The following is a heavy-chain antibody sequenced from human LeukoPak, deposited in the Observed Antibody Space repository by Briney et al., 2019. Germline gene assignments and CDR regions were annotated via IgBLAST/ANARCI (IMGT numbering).Heavy chain of an antibody. CDR2: IYYSGST. CDR3: ARMAQVGATFDY. Sequence: SETLSLTCTVSGGCISSYYWSWIRQPPGKGLEWIGYIYYSGSTNYNPSLKSRVTISVDTSKNQFSLKLSSVTAADTAVYYCARMAQVGATFDYWGQGTLVTVSS. CDR1: GGCISSYY. D-gene: IGHD1-26*01. J-gene: IGHJ4*02. V-gene: IGHV4-59*01.